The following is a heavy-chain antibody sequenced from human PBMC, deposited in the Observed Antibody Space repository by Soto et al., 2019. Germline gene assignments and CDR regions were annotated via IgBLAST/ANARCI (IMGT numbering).Heavy chain of an antibody. Sequence: GGAQSPSSPAPGFPFRTFALTWGRRAPGKGLEWVSVISGGGDRTYFADSVKGRFTISRDNSKNTLYLRMNSLRVEDTAEYDCAKSHTAMVTHDLNFDDGGPGTLVT. D-gene: IGHD5-18*01. CDR3: AKSHTAMVTHDLNFDD. V-gene: IGHV3-23*01. CDR2: ISGGGDRT. CDR1: GFPFRTFA. J-gene: IGHJ4*02.